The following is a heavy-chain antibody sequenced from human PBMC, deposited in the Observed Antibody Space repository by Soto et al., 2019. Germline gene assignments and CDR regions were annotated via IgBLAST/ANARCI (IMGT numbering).Heavy chain of an antibody. CDR2: ISSGSSYI. Sequence: GGSLRLSCAASGFTFSSYTMNWVRQAPGKGLEWISSISSGSSYIYYAGSVKGRFTISRDTAKNSLLLQMSSLRADDTAVHYCARDILSGGAYPDSCGQGTKVTVSS. V-gene: IGHV3-21*01. D-gene: IGHD3-10*01. CDR3: ARDILSGGAYPDS. J-gene: IGHJ5*01. CDR1: GFTFSSYT.